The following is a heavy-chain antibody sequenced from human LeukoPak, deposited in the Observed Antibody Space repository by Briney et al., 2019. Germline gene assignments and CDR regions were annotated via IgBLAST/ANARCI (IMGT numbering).Heavy chain of an antibody. V-gene: IGHV4-38-2*02. CDR1: GYSISSGYY. Sequence: SETLSLTCTVSGYSISSGYYWGWIRQPPGKGLEWIGSIYHSGSTYYNPSLKSRVTISVDTSKNQFSLKLSSVTAADTAVYYCARASSWYVGFDYWGQGTLVTVSS. D-gene: IGHD6-13*01. J-gene: IGHJ4*02. CDR3: ARASSWYVGFDY. CDR2: IYHSGST.